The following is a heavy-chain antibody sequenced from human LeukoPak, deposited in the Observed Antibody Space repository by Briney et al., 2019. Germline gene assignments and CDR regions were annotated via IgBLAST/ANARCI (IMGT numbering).Heavy chain of an antibody. CDR3: ARTYSSSDEFDY. CDR1: GYTFTSYA. V-gene: IGHV1-3*01. D-gene: IGHD6-13*01. Sequence: EASVKVSCKASGYTFTSYAMHWVRQAPGQRLEWMGWINAGNGNTKYSQKFQGRVTITRDTSASTAYMELSSLRSEDTAVYYCARTYSSSDEFDYWGQGTLVTVSS. J-gene: IGHJ4*02. CDR2: INAGNGNT.